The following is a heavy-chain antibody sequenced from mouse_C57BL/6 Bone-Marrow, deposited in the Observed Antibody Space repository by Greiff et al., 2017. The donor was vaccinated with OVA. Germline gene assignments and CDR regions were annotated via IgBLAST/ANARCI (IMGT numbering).Heavy chain of an antibody. J-gene: IGHJ3*01. V-gene: IGHV1-64*01. CDR3: AIYYYGSSSLAY. Sequence: QVQLQQSGPVLVKPGASVKMSCKASGYTFTSYWMHWVKQRPGQGLEWIGMIHPNSGSTNYNEKFKSKATLTVDKSSSTAYMQLSSLTSEDSAVYYCAIYYYGSSSLAYWGQGTLVTVSA. CDR1: GYTFTSYW. CDR2: IHPNSGST. D-gene: IGHD1-1*01.